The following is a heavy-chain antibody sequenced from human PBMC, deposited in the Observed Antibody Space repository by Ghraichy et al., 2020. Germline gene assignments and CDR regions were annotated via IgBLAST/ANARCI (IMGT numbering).Heavy chain of an antibody. J-gene: IGHJ5*02. CDR3: AHRAYYDLWSSYQPQSYKWCDP. V-gene: IGHV2-5*02. CDR1: GFSLNTRGVG. Sequence: SGPTLVKPTQTLTLTCSFSGFSLNTRGVGVGWIRQPPGKALEWLALIYWDDDKRYSPSLKTRLNITKATSKNQVVLTMTNMNPMDTATYFCAHRAYYDLWSSYQPQSYKWCDPGGQGILVTVSS. D-gene: IGHD3-3*01. CDR2: IYWDDDK.